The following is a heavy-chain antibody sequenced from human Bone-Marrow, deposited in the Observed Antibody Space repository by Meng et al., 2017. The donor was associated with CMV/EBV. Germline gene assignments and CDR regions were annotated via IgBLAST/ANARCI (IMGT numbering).Heavy chain of an antibody. V-gene: IGHV3-7*01. D-gene: IGHD4-17*01. CDR3: ARGMTTFDY. J-gene: IGHJ4*02. CDR1: GFTFGVSS. CDR2: IKLDGSDK. Sequence: VQLVESGGGLVKPEGSLRLSCAASGFTFGVSSMSWVRQAPGKGLEWVASIKLDGSDKYYVDSVKGRFTISRDNANYSLYLQMNSLRAEDTAVYYCARGMTTFDYWGQGTLVTVSS.